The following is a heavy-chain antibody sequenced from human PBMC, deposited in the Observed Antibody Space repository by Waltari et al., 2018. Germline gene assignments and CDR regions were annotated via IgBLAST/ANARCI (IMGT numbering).Heavy chain of an antibody. CDR3: ARGLRGVSYYYYYGMDV. CDR1: GGSFSGYY. D-gene: IGHD6-13*01. V-gene: IGHV4-34*01. Sequence: QVQLQQWGAGLLKPSETLSLTCAVYGGSFSGYYWSWIRQPPGKGLEWIGEITHSGSTNYNPSLKSRVTISVDTAKNQFSLKLSSVTAADTAVYYCARGLRGVSYYYYYGMDVWGQGTTVTVSS. J-gene: IGHJ6*02. CDR2: ITHSGST.